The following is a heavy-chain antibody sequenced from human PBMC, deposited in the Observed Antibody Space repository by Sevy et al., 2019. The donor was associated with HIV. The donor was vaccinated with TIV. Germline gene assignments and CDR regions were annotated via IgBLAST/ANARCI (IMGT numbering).Heavy chain of an antibody. Sequence: GGSLRLSCAASGFTFSDHYMEWVRQAPGNGLEWVGRIRNKADSYTTEYAASVKGRFTISRYDSKNSLYLLMNSLKTEDTAVYYCATHAGIAAAGRVFDYLGQGTMVTVSS. V-gene: IGHV3-72*01. CDR3: ATHAGIAAAGRVFDY. D-gene: IGHD6-13*01. J-gene: IGHJ4*02. CDR2: IRNKADSYTT. CDR1: GFTFSDHY.